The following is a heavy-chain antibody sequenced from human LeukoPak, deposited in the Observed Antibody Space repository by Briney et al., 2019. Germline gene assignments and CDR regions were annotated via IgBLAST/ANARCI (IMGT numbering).Heavy chain of an antibody. J-gene: IGHJ5*02. CDR3: ARDRAAAYWFDP. CDR2: IIPILGIA. Sequence: SVKVSCKACGGTFSSYAISWVRQAPGQGLEWMGRIIPILGIANYAQKFQGRVTITADKSTSTAYMELSSLRSEDTAVYYCARDRAAAYWFDPWGQGTLVTVSS. CDR1: GGTFSSYA. D-gene: IGHD6-13*01. V-gene: IGHV1-69*04.